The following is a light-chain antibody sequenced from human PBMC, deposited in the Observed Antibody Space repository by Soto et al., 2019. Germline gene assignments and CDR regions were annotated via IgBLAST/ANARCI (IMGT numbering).Light chain of an antibody. V-gene: IGKV1-5*01. J-gene: IGKJ1*01. Sequence: DIHMTQSPSTLSASVGDRVTITCRASQSISNWLAWYQQRPGTAPNLLIFDASTLEGGVPSRFSGSGSGTEFTLTISGLQPDDFATYYCQQYNTYPWTFGQGTKVDIK. CDR2: DAS. CDR3: QQYNTYPWT. CDR1: QSISNW.